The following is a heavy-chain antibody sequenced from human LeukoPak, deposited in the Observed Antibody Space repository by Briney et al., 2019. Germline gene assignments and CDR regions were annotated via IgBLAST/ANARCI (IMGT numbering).Heavy chain of an antibody. Sequence: GGSLRLSCSASGFTFSDYFMHWVRQAPGAGLVWVSRINGDGTTAIYADSVKGRFTISRDNAKNTLYLQMNSLRAEDTAIYYCARRVDATRWFDPWGQGTLVTVSS. J-gene: IGHJ5*02. CDR2: INGDGTTA. D-gene: IGHD2-15*01. CDR3: ARRVDATRWFDP. CDR1: GFTFSDYF. V-gene: IGHV3-74*01.